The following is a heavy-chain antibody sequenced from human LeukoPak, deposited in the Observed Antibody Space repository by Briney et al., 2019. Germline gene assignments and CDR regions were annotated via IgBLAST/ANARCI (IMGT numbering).Heavy chain of an antibody. Sequence: ASVKVSCKASGYTFTSYYMHWVRQAPGQGFEWMGLINPTGGSTGYAQKFQGRVTMTRDMSTSTDYMELSSLRSGDTAIYYCARDNSVGDNAWWFDPWGQGTLVTVSS. CDR2: INPTGGST. CDR3: ARDNSVGDNAWWFDP. D-gene: IGHD1-26*01. J-gene: IGHJ5*02. V-gene: IGHV1-46*01. CDR1: GYTFTSYY.